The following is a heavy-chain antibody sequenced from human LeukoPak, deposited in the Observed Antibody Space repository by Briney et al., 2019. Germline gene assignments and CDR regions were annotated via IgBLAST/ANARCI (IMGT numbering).Heavy chain of an antibody. CDR1: GDSLTITTYC. Sequence: SETLSLTCTVSGDSLTITTYCWSSIRQPPGKELKWLGYIYYTGGTNYNPSLRGRVTMSVDTSKNHFFLRLTSMTAADTAVYYCARRLAARPFYGMDVWGQGATVTVSS. J-gene: IGHJ6*02. V-gene: IGHV4-61*01. CDR3: ARRLAARPFYGMDV. CDR2: IYYTGGT. D-gene: IGHD6-6*01.